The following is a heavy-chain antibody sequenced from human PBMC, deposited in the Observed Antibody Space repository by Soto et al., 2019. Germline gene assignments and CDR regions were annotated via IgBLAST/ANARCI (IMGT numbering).Heavy chain of an antibody. Sequence: SETLSLTCTVSGGSISSGEYYWSRIRQPPGKGLEWIGYIYYSGSTYYNPSLKSRVTISVDTCKNQFSLKLSSVTAADTAVYYCARDRSPMATGDYWGQGTLVTVSS. CDR3: ARDRSPMATGDY. CDR1: GGSISSGEYY. J-gene: IGHJ4*02. V-gene: IGHV4-30-4*01. CDR2: IYYSGST. D-gene: IGHD5-12*01.